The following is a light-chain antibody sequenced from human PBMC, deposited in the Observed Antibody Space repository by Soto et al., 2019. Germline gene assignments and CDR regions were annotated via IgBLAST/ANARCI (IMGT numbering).Light chain of an antibody. Sequence: DIQLTQSPSFLSASVGDRVTITCRASQGISSYLAWYQQKPGKAPKLLIYAASTLQSGVPSRFSGSGSGTEFTLTISSLHLEDFATYYCQQLNSYPFLTFGGGTKVEIK. J-gene: IGKJ4*01. CDR1: QGISSY. CDR2: AAS. V-gene: IGKV1-9*01. CDR3: QQLNSYPFLT.